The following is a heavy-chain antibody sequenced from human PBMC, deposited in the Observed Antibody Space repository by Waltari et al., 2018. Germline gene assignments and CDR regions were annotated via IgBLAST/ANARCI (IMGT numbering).Heavy chain of an antibody. CDR3: AKDRSSWFFDY. D-gene: IGHD6-13*01. CDR2: ISGSGGST. J-gene: IGHJ4*02. CDR1: GFTFRSYS. Sequence: EVQLLESGGGLVQPGGSLRLSCAASGFTFRSYSMRWVRQAPGKGLEWVSAISGSGGSTYYADSVKGRFTISRDNSKNTLYLQMNSLRAEDTAVYYCAKDRSSWFFDYWGQGTLVTVSS. V-gene: IGHV3-23*01.